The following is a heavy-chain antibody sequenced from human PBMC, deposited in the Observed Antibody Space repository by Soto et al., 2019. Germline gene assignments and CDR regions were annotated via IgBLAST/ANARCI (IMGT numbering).Heavy chain of an antibody. V-gene: IGHV2-5*02. CDR3: AHRAQLYYGSSGYYYEGVFDY. Sequence: QITLKESGPTLVKPTQTLTLTCTFSGFSLSTSGVGVGWIRQPPGKALEWLALLYWDDDKRYSPYLKSRLTTSQDTSKNQVDLTMTNMDPVDTATYYCAHRAQLYYGSSGYYYEGVFDYWGQGTLVTVSS. CDR2: LYWDDDK. J-gene: IGHJ4*02. D-gene: IGHD3-22*01. CDR1: GFSLSTSGVG.